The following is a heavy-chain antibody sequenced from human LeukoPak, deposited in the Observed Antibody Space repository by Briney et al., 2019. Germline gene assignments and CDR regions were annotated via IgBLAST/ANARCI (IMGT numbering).Heavy chain of an antibody. V-gene: IGHV4-39*07. CDR2: IYHSGST. CDR1: GGSISSSYYY. Sequence: SETLSLTCTVSGGSISSSYYYWGWIRQPPGKGLEWIGSIYHSGSTFYNPSLKSRVIISVDTSKNQFSLRLSSVTAADTAVYYCARGVGATTYYWGQGTLVTVSS. D-gene: IGHD1-26*01. CDR3: ARGVGATTYY. J-gene: IGHJ4*02.